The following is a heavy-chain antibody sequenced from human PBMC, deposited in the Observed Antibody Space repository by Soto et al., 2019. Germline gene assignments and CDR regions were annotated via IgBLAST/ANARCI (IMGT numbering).Heavy chain of an antibody. D-gene: IGHD4-17*01. Sequence: EVQLVESGGGLIQPGGSLRLSCAASGFTVSSNYMSWVRQAPGKGLGWVSVIYSGGSTYYADSVKGRFTISGDNSKNTLYLQMNSLRAEDTAVYYCARVGYAVTTGGAFDIWGQGTMVTVSS. CDR1: GFTVSSNY. J-gene: IGHJ3*02. CDR3: ARVGYAVTTGGAFDI. CDR2: IYSGGST. V-gene: IGHV3-53*01.